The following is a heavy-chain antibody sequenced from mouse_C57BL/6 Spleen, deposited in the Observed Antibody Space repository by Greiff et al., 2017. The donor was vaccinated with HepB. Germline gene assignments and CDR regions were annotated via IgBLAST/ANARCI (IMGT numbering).Heavy chain of an antibody. J-gene: IGHJ1*03. CDR2: IRSKSNNYAT. V-gene: IGHV10-1*01. CDR3: VRQRSQLAGWYFDV. CDR1: GFSFNTYA. Sequence: EVQVVESGGGLVQPKGSLKLSCAASGFSFNTYAMNWVRQAPGKGLEWVARIRSKSNNYATYYADSVKDRFTISRDDSESMLYLQMNNLKTEDTAMYYCVRQRSQLAGWYFDVWGTGTTVTVSS. D-gene: IGHD1-1*01.